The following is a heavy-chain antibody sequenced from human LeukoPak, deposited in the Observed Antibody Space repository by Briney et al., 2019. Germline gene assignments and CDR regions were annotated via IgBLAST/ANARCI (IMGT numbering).Heavy chain of an antibody. CDR2: VHFSGST. Sequence: PSETLSLTCAVSGASVTSHHWAWIRQPAGKGLEWVGRVHFSGSTNYNPSLRSRVAISLDKSKNELSLTLKSVSAADTAYYCTRDEGSRDDSGGYHYWGRGVLVTVSS. CDR1: GASVTSHH. D-gene: IGHD3-22*01. V-gene: IGHV4-4*07. J-gene: IGHJ4*02. CDR3: TRDEGSRDDSGGYHY.